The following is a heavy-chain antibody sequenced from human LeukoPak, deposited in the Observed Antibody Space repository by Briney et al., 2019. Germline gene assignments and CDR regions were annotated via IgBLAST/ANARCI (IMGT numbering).Heavy chain of an antibody. CDR3: ARAVRRGTWGAQSLDY. Sequence: SQTLSLTCTVSGGSISSGDYYWSWIRQPPGKGLEWIGYIYYSGSTYYNPSLKSRVTISVDTSKNQFSLKLSSVTAADTAVYYCARAVRRGTWGAQSLDYWGQGTLVTVSS. CDR1: GGSISSGDYY. V-gene: IGHV4-30-4*01. D-gene: IGHD3-10*01. CDR2: IYYSGST. J-gene: IGHJ4*02.